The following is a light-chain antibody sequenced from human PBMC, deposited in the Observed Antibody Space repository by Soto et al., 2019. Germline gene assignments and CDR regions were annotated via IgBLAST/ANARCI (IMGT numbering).Light chain of an antibody. Sequence: SALTHPSSVSRSPGQSITITSTGTSSDVGGYNYVSWYQQHPGKAPKLMIYDVSNRPSGVSNRFSGSKSGNTASLTISGLQAEDEADYYCSSYTSSSTLYVFGTGTKATVL. CDR2: DVS. CDR3: SSYTSSSTLYV. V-gene: IGLV2-14*01. J-gene: IGLJ1*01. CDR1: SSDVGGYNY.